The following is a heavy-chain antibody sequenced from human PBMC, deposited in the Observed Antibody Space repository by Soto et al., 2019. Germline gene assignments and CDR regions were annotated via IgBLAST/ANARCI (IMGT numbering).Heavy chain of an antibody. J-gene: IGHJ6*03. Sequence: GGSLRLSCAASGFTFSSYAMSWVRQAPGKGLEWVSAISGSGDSTYYADSVKGRFTISRDNSKNTLYLQMNSLRAEDTAVYYCAKGGTGTYYYYYMDVWGKGTTVTVSS. CDR2: ISGSGDST. V-gene: IGHV3-23*01. CDR3: AKGGTGTYYYYYMDV. CDR1: GFTFSSYA. D-gene: IGHD1-7*01.